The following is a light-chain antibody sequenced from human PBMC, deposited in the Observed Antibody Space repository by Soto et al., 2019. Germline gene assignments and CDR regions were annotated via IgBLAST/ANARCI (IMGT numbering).Light chain of an antibody. CDR2: DDD. J-gene: IGLJ1*01. CDR1: SSNIGGNS. V-gene: IGLV1-51*01. Sequence: QSVMTQPPSVSASPGQRVTISCSGSSSNIGGNSVSWYQQLPGTAAKLLIYDDDKRPSGIPDRFSGSKSGTSATLRITGFQTGDEGDHYCGSLDSSLSAYVFGTGTKLTVL. CDR3: GSLDSSLSAYV.